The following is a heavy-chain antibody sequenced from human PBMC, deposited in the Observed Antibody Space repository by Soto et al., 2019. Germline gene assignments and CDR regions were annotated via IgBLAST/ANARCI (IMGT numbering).Heavy chain of an antibody. CDR2: ISGSGGST. CDR1: VFPFSSYA. Sequence: GGSLRLSCAASVFPFSSYAMSWVRQAPGKGLEWVSAISGSGGSTYYADSVKGRFTISRDNSKNTLYLQMNSLRAEDTAVYYCAKGDTVTTGVVRSVVGPEDYWGQGTLVTVSS. CDR3: AKGDTVTTGVVRSVVGPEDY. J-gene: IGHJ4*02. V-gene: IGHV3-23*01. D-gene: IGHD4-17*01.